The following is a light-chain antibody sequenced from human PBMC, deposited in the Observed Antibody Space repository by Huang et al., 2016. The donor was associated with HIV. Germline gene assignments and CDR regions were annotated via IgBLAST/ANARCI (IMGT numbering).Light chain of an antibody. V-gene: IGKV3D-15*01. CDR1: QSVSSN. Sequence: EVVMTQSPATLSVSPGERATLSCRASQSVSSNLAWYQQKPGQAPRLLIYGESTSATGSPARFSGSGSGAEFTLTISSLQSEDFAVYYCQQYNNWPPVTFGQGTKLEIK. J-gene: IGKJ2*01. CDR3: QQYNNWPPVT. CDR2: GES.